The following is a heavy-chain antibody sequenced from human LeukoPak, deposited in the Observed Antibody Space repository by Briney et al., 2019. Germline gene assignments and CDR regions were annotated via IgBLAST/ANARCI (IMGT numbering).Heavy chain of an antibody. Sequence: SETLSLTCTVSGGSISSSSYYWGWIRQPPGKGLEWIGSIYYSGSTYYNPSLKGRVTISVDTSKNQFSLRLSSVTAADTAVYYCARVDTAMVTLDYWGQGTLVTVSS. J-gene: IGHJ4*02. D-gene: IGHD5-18*01. CDR2: IYYSGST. CDR1: GGSISSSSYY. V-gene: IGHV4-39*07. CDR3: ARVDTAMVTLDY.